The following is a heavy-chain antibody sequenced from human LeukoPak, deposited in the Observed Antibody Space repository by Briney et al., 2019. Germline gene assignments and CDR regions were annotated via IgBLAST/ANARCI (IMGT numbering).Heavy chain of an antibody. J-gene: IGHJ4*02. CDR2: IYYSGST. Sequence: PSETLSLTCTVSGGSISSYYWSWIRQPPGKGLEWIGYIYYSGSTNYNPSLKSRVTISVDTSKNQFSLKLSSVTAADTAVYYCARAPVGYFDWLLSFDYWGQGTLVTVSS. V-gene: IGHV4-59*12. CDR1: GGSISSYY. D-gene: IGHD3-9*01. CDR3: ARAPVGYFDWLLSFDY.